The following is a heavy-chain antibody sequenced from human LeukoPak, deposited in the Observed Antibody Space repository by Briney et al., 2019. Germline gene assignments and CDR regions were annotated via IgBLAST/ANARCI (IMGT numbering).Heavy chain of an antibody. CDR1: GYTFTSYG. Sequence: ASVKVSCKASGYTFTSYGISWVRQAPGQGLEWMGWISAYNGNTNYAQKLQGRVTMTTDTSTSTAYMELRSLRSDDTAVYYCARDRGPPYYDILTGYFSANYYYMDVWGKGTTVTISS. D-gene: IGHD3-9*01. V-gene: IGHV1-18*01. CDR2: ISAYNGNT. J-gene: IGHJ6*03. CDR3: ARDRGPPYYDILTGYFSANYYYMDV.